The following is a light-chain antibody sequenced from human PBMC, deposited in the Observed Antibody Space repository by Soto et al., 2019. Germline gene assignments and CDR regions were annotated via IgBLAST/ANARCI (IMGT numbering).Light chain of an antibody. V-gene: IGKV3-15*01. CDR3: QQYNNSPKT. CDR1: QSVSSN. Sequence: EIVMTQSPATLSVSPGKRATLSCRASQSVSSNLAWYQQKPGQAPRLLIYGASTRATGIPARFSGSGSGTEFTLTISSLQSEDFAVYYCQQYNNSPKTFGQGTKVEIK. J-gene: IGKJ1*01. CDR2: GAS.